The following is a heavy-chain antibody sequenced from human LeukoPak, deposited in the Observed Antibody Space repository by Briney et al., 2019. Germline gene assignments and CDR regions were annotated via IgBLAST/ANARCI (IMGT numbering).Heavy chain of an antibody. Sequence: PSETLSLTCTVSGDSISSSNFYWGWIRQPPGKGLEWIGNIYYSGSTYYNPSLKSRVTISVDSSKNQFSLKLSSVTAADTAVYFCARQRRYSVSSDVGDYWGQGTLVTVSS. V-gene: IGHV4-39*01. J-gene: IGHJ4*02. CDR3: ARQRRYSVSSDVGDY. CDR1: GDSISSSNFY. CDR2: IYYSGST. D-gene: IGHD6-6*01.